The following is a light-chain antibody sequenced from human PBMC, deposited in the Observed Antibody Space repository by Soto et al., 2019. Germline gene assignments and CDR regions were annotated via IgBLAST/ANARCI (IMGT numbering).Light chain of an antibody. J-gene: IGKJ4*01. V-gene: IGKV3-20*01. CDR3: QQFSSYPLT. CDR2: GAS. CDR1: QSVRTK. Sequence: EIVLTQSPGSLSLSPGARATLSRRASQSVRTKLAWYQQKAGQAPRLLIYGASTRATGIPDRFSGGGSGTDFTLTISRLEPEDFAVYYCQQFSSYPLTFGGGTKVDIK.